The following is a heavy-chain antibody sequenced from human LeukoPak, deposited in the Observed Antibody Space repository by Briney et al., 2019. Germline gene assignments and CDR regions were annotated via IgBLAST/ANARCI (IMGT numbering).Heavy chain of an antibody. CDR1: GYTFTTDD. CDR2: ISPGTGKT. D-gene: IGHD6-19*01. CDR3: ARVFGEWLAVD. V-gene: IGHV1-8*01. Sequence: ASVKVSCKASGYTFTTDDINWVRQASGRGLEWMGLISPGTGKTRYPQKFQGRVTMTRDTSINTVYMELSSLRSEDTAIYYCARVFGEWLAVDWGQGTPATVSS. J-gene: IGHJ4*02.